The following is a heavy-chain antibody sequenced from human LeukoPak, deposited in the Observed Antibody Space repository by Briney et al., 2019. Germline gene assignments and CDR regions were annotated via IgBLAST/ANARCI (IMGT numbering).Heavy chain of an antibody. J-gene: IGHJ2*01. CDR3: AKGPLLWYFDL. CDR1: GFTFSSHA. CDR2: ISGSGGST. V-gene: IGHV3-23*01. Sequence: GGSLRLSCTPSGFTFSSHAMSWVRQAPGEGLEWVSAISGSGGSTYYADSVKGRFTISRDNSKNTLYLQMNSLRAEDTAVYYCAKGPLLWYFDLWGRGTLVTVSS. D-gene: IGHD1-26*01.